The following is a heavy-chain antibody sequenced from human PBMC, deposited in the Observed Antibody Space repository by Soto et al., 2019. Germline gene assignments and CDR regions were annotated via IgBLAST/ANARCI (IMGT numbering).Heavy chain of an antibody. CDR1: GFTFSSYG. J-gene: IGHJ4*02. V-gene: IGHV3-48*01. CDR2: IRNSRSNI. CDR3: ARESMAAPLDY. D-gene: IGHD6-19*01. Sequence: GGSLRLSCAASGFTFSSYGMHWVRQAPGKGLEWVAYIRNSRSNIYYADSVKGRFAISRDNSKNTLYLQMNSLRAEDTAVYYCARESMAAPLDYWGQGTLVTVSS.